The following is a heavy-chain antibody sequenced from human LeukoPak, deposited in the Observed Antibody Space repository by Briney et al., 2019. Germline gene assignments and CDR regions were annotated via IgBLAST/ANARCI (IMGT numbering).Heavy chain of an antibody. CDR1: GGSISSYY. D-gene: IGHD4-17*01. CDR3: ARETNGDYDAFDI. V-gene: IGHV4-59*01. CDR2: IYYSGST. J-gene: IGHJ3*02. Sequence: SETLSLTCTVSGGSISSYYWSWIRQPPGKGLEWIGYIYYSGSTNYNPSLKSRVTISVDTSKNQFSLKLSSVTAADTAVYYCARETNGDYDAFDIWGQGTMVTVSS.